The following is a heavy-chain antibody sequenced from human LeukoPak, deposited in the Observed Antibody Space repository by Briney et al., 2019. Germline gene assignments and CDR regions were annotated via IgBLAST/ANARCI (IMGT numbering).Heavy chain of an antibody. CDR2: ISVDDQGST. CDR1: EFSFRTYA. V-gene: IGHV3-23*01. CDR3: ARCLLYLWNRNFYYYMDV. Sequence: GGSLRLSCTTSEFSFRTYAMTWVRQAPGKGLEWVSTISVDDQGSTYYTDSVKGRFTISRDTSQNALSLQMNSLRGEDTAVYYCARCLLYLWNRNFYYYMDVWGKGTTVTVSS. D-gene: IGHD1-14*01. J-gene: IGHJ6*03.